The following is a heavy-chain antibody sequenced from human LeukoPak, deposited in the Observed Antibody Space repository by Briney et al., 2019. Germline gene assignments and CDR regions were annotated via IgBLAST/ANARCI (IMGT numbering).Heavy chain of an antibody. J-gene: IGHJ5*02. CDR2: ISEDGTIT. CDR3: LSWGVDNP. CDR1: GLNLGAYA. Sequence: GGSLRASCAASGLNLGAYAMHWVRQARGKGLEWVSLISEDGTITYYADSVKGRFTVSRDNAKNSLYLQMTSLRAEDTATYYCLSWGVDNPWGQGTLVTVSS. D-gene: IGHD6-13*01. V-gene: IGHV3-43*02.